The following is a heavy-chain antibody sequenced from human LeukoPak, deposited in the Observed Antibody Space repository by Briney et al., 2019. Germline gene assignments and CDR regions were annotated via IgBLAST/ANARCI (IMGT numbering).Heavy chain of an antibody. CDR3: AKCGGDCYSYPHYFDY. CDR1: GFTFSSYG. D-gene: IGHD2-21*02. J-gene: IGHJ4*02. V-gene: IGHV3-30*18. CDR2: ISYDGSNK. Sequence: GGSLRLSCAASGFTFSSYGMHWVRQAPGKGLEWVAVISYDGSNKYYADSVKGRFTISRDNSKNTLYLQMNSLRAEDTAVYYCAKCGGDCYSYPHYFDYWGQGTLVTVSS.